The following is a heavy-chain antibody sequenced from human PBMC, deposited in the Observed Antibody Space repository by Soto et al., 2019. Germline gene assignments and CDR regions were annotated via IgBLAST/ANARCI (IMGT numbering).Heavy chain of an antibody. Sequence: ASGKVCCKASGRTFSSYAISWVRQAPGPGLEWMGGIIPIFGTANYAQKFQGRVTITADESTSTAYMELSSLRSEDTAVYYCARDDAPISGYDSSGYYEVPYWGQGTRGTVSS. J-gene: IGHJ4*02. V-gene: IGHV1-69*13. CDR1: GRTFSSYA. D-gene: IGHD3-22*01. CDR2: IIPIFGTA. CDR3: ARDDAPISGYDSSGYYEVPY.